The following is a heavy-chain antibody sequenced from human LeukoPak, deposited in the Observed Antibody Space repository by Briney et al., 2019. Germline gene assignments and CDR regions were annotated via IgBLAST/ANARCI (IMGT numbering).Heavy chain of an antibody. CDR2: IYHSGST. CDR3: ARDVSLGGYSYGYMVY. J-gene: IGHJ4*02. V-gene: IGHV4-4*02. D-gene: IGHD5-18*01. CDR1: GGSISSSNW. Sequence: SETLSLTCAVSGGSISSSNWWSWVRQPPGKGLEWIGEIYHSGSTNYNPSLKSRVTISVDKSKNQFSLKLSSVTAADTAVYYCARDVSLGGYSYGYMVYWGQGTLVTVSS.